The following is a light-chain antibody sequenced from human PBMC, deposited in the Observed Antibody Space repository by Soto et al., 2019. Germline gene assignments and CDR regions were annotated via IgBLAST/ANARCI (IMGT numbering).Light chain of an antibody. CDR3: QQRSNWPRT. CDR2: DAS. CDR1: QSVSSY. V-gene: IGKV3-11*01. Sequence: EIVLTQSPATLSLSPGERATRSCRASQSVSSYLAWYQQKPGQAPRLLIYDASNRATGIPARFSGSGSGTDFTLTIISLEPEDFAVYYCQQRSNWPRTFGQGTKLEIK. J-gene: IGKJ2*01.